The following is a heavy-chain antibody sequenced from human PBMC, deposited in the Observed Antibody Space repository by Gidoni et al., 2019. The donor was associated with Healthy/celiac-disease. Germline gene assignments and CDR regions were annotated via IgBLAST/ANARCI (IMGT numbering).Heavy chain of an antibody. CDR3: ARGHFDWLFRIDY. V-gene: IGHV3-33*01. CDR1: GFTFSSYG. CDR2: ICYDGSNK. Sequence: QVQLVESGGGVVQPGRSLRLSCAASGFTFSSYGMHGVRQAPGKGLGWVAFICYDGSNKYYADSVKGRFTISRDNSKNTLYLQMNSLRAEDTAVYYCARGHFDWLFRIDYWGQGTLVTVSS. D-gene: IGHD3-9*01. J-gene: IGHJ4*02.